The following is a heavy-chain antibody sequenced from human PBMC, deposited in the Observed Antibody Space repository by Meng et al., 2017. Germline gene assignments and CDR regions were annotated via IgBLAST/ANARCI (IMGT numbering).Heavy chain of an antibody. D-gene: IGHD2-2*01. CDR3: ARNDCSSTGCYAYYYYGMDV. CDR2: IYTSGST. Sequence: LRLSCTVSGGSISSGSYYWSWIRQPAGKGLEWIGRIYTSGSTNYNPSLKSRVTISVDTSKNQFSLKLSSVTAADTAVYYCARNDCSSTGCYAYYYYGMDVWGQGTTVTVSS. J-gene: IGHJ6*02. V-gene: IGHV4-61*02. CDR1: GGSISSGSYY.